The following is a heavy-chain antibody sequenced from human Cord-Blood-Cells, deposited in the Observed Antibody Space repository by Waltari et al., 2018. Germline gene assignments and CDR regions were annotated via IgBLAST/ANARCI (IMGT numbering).Heavy chain of an antibody. Sequence: QVQLQQWGAGLLKPSETLSLTCAVYGGSFSGYYWSWIRQPPGTGPEWIGEINHSGSTNYNPSLKSRVTISVDTSKNQFSLKLSSVTAADTAVYYCARGGVLEWLLYGSYYYYGMDVWGQGTTVTVSS. CDR1: GGSFSGYY. D-gene: IGHD3-3*01. CDR3: ARGGVLEWLLYGSYYYYGMDV. CDR2: INHSGST. J-gene: IGHJ6*02. V-gene: IGHV4-34*01.